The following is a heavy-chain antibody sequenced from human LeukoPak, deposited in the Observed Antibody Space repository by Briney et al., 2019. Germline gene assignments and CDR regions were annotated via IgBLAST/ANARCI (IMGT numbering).Heavy chain of an antibody. J-gene: IGHJ3*02. V-gene: IGHV1-18*01. CDR3: ARVYCGGDCYSGGAFDI. CDR2: ISAYNGNT. Sequence: ASVKVSCKASGYTFTSYGINWVRQAPGQGLEWMGWISAYNGNTNYAQKLQGRVTMTTDTSTSTAYMELRSLRSDDTAVYYCARVYCGGDCYSGGAFDIWGQGTMVTVSS. D-gene: IGHD2-21*02. CDR1: GYTFTSYG.